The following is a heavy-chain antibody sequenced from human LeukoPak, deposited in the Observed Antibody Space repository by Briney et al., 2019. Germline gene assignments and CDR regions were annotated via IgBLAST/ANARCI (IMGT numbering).Heavy chain of an antibody. Sequence: PGGSLRLSCAASGFTFDDYGMSWVRQAPGKGLEWVSGINWNGGSTGYADSGKGRFTISRDNAKNSLYLQMNSLRAEDTALYYCARVQFGGSYYGNYYYMDVWGKGTTVTVSS. CDR2: INWNGGST. J-gene: IGHJ6*03. D-gene: IGHD1-26*01. CDR1: GFTFDDYG. CDR3: ARVQFGGSYYGNYYYMDV. V-gene: IGHV3-20*04.